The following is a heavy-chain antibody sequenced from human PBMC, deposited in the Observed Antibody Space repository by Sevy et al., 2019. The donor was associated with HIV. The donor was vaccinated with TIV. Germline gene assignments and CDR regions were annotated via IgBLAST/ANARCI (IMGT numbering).Heavy chain of an antibody. Sequence: GGSLRLSCANSGFTVNDKYIIWVRQAPGKGLEWVSVIFSSGSTYYADSAKGRFTISRDNSKNTVDLQMNSVRAEDTAVYYCVSLFLSYRSGWSYFDYWGQGTLVTVSS. CDR3: VSLFLSYRSGWSYFDY. CDR2: IFSSGST. D-gene: IGHD6-19*01. V-gene: IGHV3-66*02. CDR1: GFTVNDKY. J-gene: IGHJ4*02.